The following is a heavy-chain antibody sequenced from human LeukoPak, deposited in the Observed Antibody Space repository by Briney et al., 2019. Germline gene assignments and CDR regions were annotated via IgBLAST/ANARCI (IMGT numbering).Heavy chain of an antibody. CDR1: GDSISRSTYY. J-gene: IGHJ4*02. CDR2: VYYGRRP. V-gene: IGHV4-39*02. CDR3: ARSSGTGTFSY. Sequence: SETLSLTCTVSGDSISRSTYYWAWIRQPPGKGLEWIGSVYYGRRPYFNPSLESRATISVDASKNHFSLKMSSVTAADTAVYYCARSSGTGTFSYWGQGTLVTVSS. D-gene: IGHD6-25*01.